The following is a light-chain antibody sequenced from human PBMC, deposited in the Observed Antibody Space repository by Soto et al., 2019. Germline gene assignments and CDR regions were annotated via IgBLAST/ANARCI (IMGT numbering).Light chain of an antibody. Sequence: QSVLTQPPSASGTPGQRVFISCSGSSSNIGGTNYAYWYQQLPGAAPKLLIYDNNKRPSGIPDRFSGSKSGTSATLDITGLQTGDEADYYCGTYDSSMRDGVFGNGTKVTVL. CDR1: SSNIGGTNY. CDR2: DNN. CDR3: GTYDSSMRDGV. V-gene: IGLV1-51*01. J-gene: IGLJ1*01.